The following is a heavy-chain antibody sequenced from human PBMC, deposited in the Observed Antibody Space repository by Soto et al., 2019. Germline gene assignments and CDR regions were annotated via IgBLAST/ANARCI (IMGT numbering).Heavy chain of an antibody. J-gene: IGHJ5*02. CDR2: ISGSGGST. CDR1: GLTFSNYA. Sequence: GSLRLSCAASGLTFSNYAMSWVRQAPGKGLEWVSAISGSGGSTYYADSVKGRLTISRDNSKSRLYLQMNSLRAEDTAVYYCAKLALYDYSYYQRKNCFDPWGQGTLVTVSS. D-gene: IGHD4-4*01. V-gene: IGHV3-23*01. CDR3: AKLALYDYSYYQRKNCFDP.